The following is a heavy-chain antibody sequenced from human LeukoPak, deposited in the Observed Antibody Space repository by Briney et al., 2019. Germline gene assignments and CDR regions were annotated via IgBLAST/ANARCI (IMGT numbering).Heavy chain of an antibody. CDR3: TKPFGEEIVPTAGLWSEY. D-gene: IGHD3-10*01. CDR2: ISGSGGNT. CDR1: GFSFSTYA. Sequence: PGGSLRLSCLASGFSFSTYAMTWVHQAPGKGLEWVSAISGSGGNTYYADSVKGRFTISRDNSKNIVYLQMNSLRVEDTAVYFCTKPFGEEIVPTAGLWSEYWGQGTLVPVSS. V-gene: IGHV3-23*01. J-gene: IGHJ4*02.